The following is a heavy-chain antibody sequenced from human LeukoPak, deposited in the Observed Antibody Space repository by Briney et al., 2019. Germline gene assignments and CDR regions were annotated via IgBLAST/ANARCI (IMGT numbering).Heavy chain of an antibody. CDR2: MSYDGRDI. CDR3: ATEHRVGASRGLDY. J-gene: IGHJ4*02. Sequence: GRSLRLSCAASGFSFHTYGMQWVRQALGKGPEWVALMSYDGRDIYYADSVKGRFTTSRDNAKNTLYLQMNSLRTQDTAVYYCATEHRVGASRGLDYWGQGTLVTVSS. D-gene: IGHD3-10*01. CDR1: GFSFHTYG. V-gene: IGHV3-30*03.